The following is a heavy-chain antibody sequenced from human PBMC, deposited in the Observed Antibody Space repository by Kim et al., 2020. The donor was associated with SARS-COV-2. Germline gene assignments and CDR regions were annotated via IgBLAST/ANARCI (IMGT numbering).Heavy chain of an antibody. D-gene: IGHD6-25*01. Sequence: SETLSLTCTVSGGSISSSSYYWGWIRQPPGKGLEWIGSIYYSGSTYYNPSLKSRVTISVDTSKNQFSLKLSSVTAADTAVYYCARHILAARDAFDICGQG. V-gene: IGHV4-39*01. CDR1: GGSISSSSYY. CDR3: ARHILAARDAFDI. CDR2: IYYSGST. J-gene: IGHJ3*02.